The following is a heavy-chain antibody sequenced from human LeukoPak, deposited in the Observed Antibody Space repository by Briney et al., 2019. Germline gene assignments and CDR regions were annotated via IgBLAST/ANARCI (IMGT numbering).Heavy chain of an antibody. J-gene: IGHJ4*02. Sequence: SETLSLTCAVYGGSFSGYYWSRIRQPPGKGLEWIGEINHSGSTNYNPSLKSRVTISVDTSKNQFSLKLSSVTAADTAVYYCARGPGPDIVVVVAATTPSFYFDYWGQGTLVTVSS. V-gene: IGHV4-34*01. D-gene: IGHD2-15*01. CDR3: ARGPGPDIVVVVAATTPSFYFDY. CDR2: INHSGST. CDR1: GGSFSGYY.